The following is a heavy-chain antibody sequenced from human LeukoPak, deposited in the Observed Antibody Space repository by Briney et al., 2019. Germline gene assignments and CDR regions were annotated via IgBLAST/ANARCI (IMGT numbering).Heavy chain of an antibody. Sequence: PSETLSLTXTVSGGSISSSSYYWGWIRQPPGKGLEWIGSIYYSGSTYYNPSLKSRVTISVDTSKNQFSLKLSSVTAADTAVYYCARQFGGWFDPWGQGTLVTVSS. V-gene: IGHV4-39*01. D-gene: IGHD3-16*01. J-gene: IGHJ5*02. CDR2: IYYSGST. CDR3: ARQFGGWFDP. CDR1: GGSISSSSYY.